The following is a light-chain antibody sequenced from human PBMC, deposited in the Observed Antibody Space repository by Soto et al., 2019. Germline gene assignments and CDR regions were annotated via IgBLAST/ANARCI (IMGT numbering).Light chain of an antibody. V-gene: IGKV3-11*01. CDR1: QSVRRN. Sequence: EIVLTQSPATLSLSPGERATLSCRASQSVRRNLAWYQQKPGQAPRLLIYDASNRATGIPARFSGSGSGTDFTLTISSLEPEDIAVYYCQQRSNWPQRTFGQGTKVEIK. J-gene: IGKJ1*01. CDR2: DAS. CDR3: QQRSNWPQRT.